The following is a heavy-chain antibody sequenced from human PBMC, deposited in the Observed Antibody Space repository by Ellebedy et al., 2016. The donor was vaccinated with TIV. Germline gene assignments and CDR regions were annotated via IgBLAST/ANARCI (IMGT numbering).Heavy chain of an antibody. CDR1: GFSFRPSGVD. Sequence: SGPTLVKPTQTLTLTCTFSGFSFRPSGVDVGWFRQPPGKALEWLPLIYWDDDKVYSPSLKTRLTITKDTSKKQIVLTKTNMDPVDTATYYCAHLPEYCTGDGCYYYFNLWGRGTLVTVSS. V-gene: IGHV2-5*02. D-gene: IGHD2-8*02. J-gene: IGHJ2*01. CDR3: AHLPEYCTGDGCYYYFNL. CDR2: IYWDDDK.